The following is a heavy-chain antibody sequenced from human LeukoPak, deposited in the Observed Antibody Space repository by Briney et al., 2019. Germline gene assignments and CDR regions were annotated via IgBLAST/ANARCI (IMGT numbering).Heavy chain of an antibody. CDR1: GYSIGSGYY. CDR3: ARVFRGESLDY. J-gene: IGHJ4*02. CDR2: IYHSGST. D-gene: IGHD3-3*01. V-gene: IGHV4-38-2*02. Sequence: SETLSLTCTASGYSIGSGYYCGWRREPPGDGLEWIGSIYHSGSTYYNPSLKGRVTISVDTSKNQFSLKLSSVTAADTAVYYCARVFRGESLDYWGQGTLVTVSS.